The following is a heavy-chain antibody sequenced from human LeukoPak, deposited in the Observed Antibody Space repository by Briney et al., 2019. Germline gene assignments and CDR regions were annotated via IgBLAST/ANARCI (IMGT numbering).Heavy chain of an antibody. J-gene: IGHJ5*02. V-gene: IGHV4-30-2*01. Sequence: SETLSLTCAVSGDSISSGDYSWSWIRQPSGKGLEWIGYIFHSGSSYYNPSLKSRVTISVDKSKNQFSLRLTSVTAADTAVYYCARELWFVNAPGSWFDPWGQRTLVTLSS. CDR2: IFHSGSS. CDR3: ARELWFVNAPGSWFDP. D-gene: IGHD3-10*01. CDR1: GDSISSGDYS.